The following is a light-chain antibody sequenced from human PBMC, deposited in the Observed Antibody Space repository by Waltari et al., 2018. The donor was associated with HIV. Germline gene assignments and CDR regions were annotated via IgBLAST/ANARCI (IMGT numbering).Light chain of an antibody. V-gene: IGLV2-23*01. Sequence: SALTQPASVSGSPGQAITVSCTGSSRDVGSYNLVSWYQQHPGKAPKLMIYEDDKRPSWVSNRFSGSKSGNTASLTISGLQAEDEADYYCCSYAGSTTWLFGGGTKLTVL. CDR2: EDD. CDR1: SRDVGSYNL. J-gene: IGLJ3*02. CDR3: CSYAGSTTWL.